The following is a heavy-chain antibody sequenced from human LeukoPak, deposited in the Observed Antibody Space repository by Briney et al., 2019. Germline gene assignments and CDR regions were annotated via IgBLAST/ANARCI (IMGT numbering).Heavy chain of an antibody. Sequence: SETLSLTCDVKGGPLSGSYWTWIRQSPEKRLEWIGEINQSGNSNYNPSLKSRVTLLVDTSKNQFSLRLTSVTAADTAVYFCARQKPSTFRQYGRGRPLDSWGQGTLVTVSS. CDR3: ARQKPSTFRQYGRGRPLDS. V-gene: IGHV4-34*01. D-gene: IGHD2-15*01. CDR1: GGPLSGSY. J-gene: IGHJ4*02. CDR2: INQSGNS.